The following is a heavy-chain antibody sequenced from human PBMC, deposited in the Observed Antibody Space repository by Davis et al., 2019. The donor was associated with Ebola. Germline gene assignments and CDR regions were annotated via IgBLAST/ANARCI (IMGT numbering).Heavy chain of an antibody. CDR2: ISSSSGYI. Sequence: GESLKISCAASGFTFSTYTMNWVRQAPGKGLEWVSSISSSSGYIYYADSVRGRFTVSRDNAKNSLYLQMNNQRAEDTAVYYCAGEVWSSIDYWGQGTLVTVSS. J-gene: IGHJ4*02. V-gene: IGHV3-21*01. CDR3: AGEVWSSIDY. CDR1: GFTFSTYT. D-gene: IGHD3-10*01.